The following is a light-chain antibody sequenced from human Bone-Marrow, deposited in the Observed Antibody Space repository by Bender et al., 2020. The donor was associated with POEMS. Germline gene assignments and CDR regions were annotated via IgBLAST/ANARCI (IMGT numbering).Light chain of an antibody. J-gene: IGLJ2*01. CDR1: SSNTGSGYD. Sequence: QSVLTQPPSVSGAPGQRVTISCTGSSSNTGSGYDINWYQQHPGKAPKLIIYEVNKRPSGVPDRFSGSKSDNSASLTVSGLQADDEGDNYCASYAGRNTWIFGGGTKVTVL. CDR2: EVN. V-gene: IGLV1-40*01. CDR3: ASYAGRNTWI.